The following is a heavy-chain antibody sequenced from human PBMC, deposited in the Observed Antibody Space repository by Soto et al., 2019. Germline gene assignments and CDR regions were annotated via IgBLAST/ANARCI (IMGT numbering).Heavy chain of an antibody. D-gene: IGHD3-22*01. V-gene: IGHV1-69*13. CDR3: ARVGYYDSSGYYPPDY. Sequence: SVKVSCKASGGTFSSYAISWVRQAPGQGLEWMGGIIPIFGTANYAQKVQGRVTITADESTSTAYVELSSLRSEDTAVYYCARVGYYDSSGYYPPDYWGQGTLVTVSS. CDR2: IIPIFGTA. CDR1: GGTFSSYA. J-gene: IGHJ4*02.